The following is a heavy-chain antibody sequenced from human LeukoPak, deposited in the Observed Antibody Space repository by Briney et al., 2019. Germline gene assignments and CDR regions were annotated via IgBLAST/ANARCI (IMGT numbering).Heavy chain of an antibody. D-gene: IGHD2-2*01. J-gene: IGHJ6*03. CDR3: ARTGTSSSDIYYYYYMDV. CDR2: ITWNSRTI. CDR1: GFNFDDYA. V-gene: IGHV3-9*01. Sequence: GGSLRLSCTASGFNFDDYAMHWVRQAPGKGLEWVSTITWNSRTIDYADSVKGRFTISRDNAKNSLYLQMNSLGAEDTAVYYCARTGTSSSDIYYYYYMDVWGKGTTVTISS.